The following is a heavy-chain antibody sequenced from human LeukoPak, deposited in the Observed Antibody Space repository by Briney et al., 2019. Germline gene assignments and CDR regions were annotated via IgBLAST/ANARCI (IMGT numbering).Heavy chain of an antibody. J-gene: IGHJ4*02. Sequence: PGGSLRLSCVAPGFTVSSNYMTWVRQAPGKGLEWVSVIYTGGTPYYADSVKGRFTISRDISKNTVYLQMNSLRVEDTAVYFCARGAATGPTLGLDYWGQGTLVTVSS. D-gene: IGHD1/OR15-1a*01. CDR2: IYTGGTP. V-gene: IGHV3-53*01. CDR1: GFTVSSNY. CDR3: ARGAATGPTLGLDY.